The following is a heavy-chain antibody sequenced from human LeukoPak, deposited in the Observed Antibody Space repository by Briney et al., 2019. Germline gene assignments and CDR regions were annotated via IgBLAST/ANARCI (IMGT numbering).Heavy chain of an antibody. CDR2: ISSRSNDI. CDR3: ARGEEVDIVATIMDY. V-gene: IGHV3-21*01. CDR1: GFTFSSYA. J-gene: IGHJ4*02. Sequence: PGGSLRLSCVASGFTFSSYAMSWVRQAPRKGLEWVSSISSRSNDIYYLDSVKGRFTISRDNARNSLFLQMNSLRGEDTAVHYCARGEEVDIVATIMDYWGQGTLVTVSS. D-gene: IGHD5-12*01.